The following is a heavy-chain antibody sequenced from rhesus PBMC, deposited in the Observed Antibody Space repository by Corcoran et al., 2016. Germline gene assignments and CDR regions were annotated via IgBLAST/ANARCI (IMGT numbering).Heavy chain of an antibody. J-gene: IGHJ5-2*02. CDR2: ISWNSGTI. D-gene: IGHD3-3*01. CDR1: GFTFDDYA. V-gene: IGHV3-134*01. Sequence: DVQLVESGGGLVKPGGSLRLSCAASGFTFDDYAMSWVCQAPGKGLEWVSRISWNSGTIYYADSVKGRFTISRDNAKNSLFLQMDRLRAEDTAVYYCTRDGPYNSLDVWGRGVLVTVSS. CDR3: TRDGPYNSLDV.